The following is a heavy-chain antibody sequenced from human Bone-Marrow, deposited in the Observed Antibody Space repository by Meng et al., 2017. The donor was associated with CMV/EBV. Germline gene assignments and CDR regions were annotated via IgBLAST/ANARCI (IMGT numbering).Heavy chain of an antibody. V-gene: IGHV3-23*03. J-gene: IGHJ4*02. CDR1: GFTFSSYA. Sequence: GGSLRLSCAASGFTFSSYAMSWVRQAPGKGLEWVSVIYSGGSSTYYADSVKGRFTISRDNSKNTLYLQMNSLRAEDTAVYYCAKGAGHDLDHCGQGTLITVSS. CDR3: AKGAGHDLDH. CDR2: IYSGGSST. D-gene: IGHD1-1*01.